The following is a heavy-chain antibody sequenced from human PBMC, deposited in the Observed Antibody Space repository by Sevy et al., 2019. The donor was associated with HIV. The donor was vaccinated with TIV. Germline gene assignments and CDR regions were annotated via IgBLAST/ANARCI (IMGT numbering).Heavy chain of an antibody. CDR1: GFTFRNYW. CDR2: IKQDGSEK. D-gene: IGHD4-4*01. V-gene: IGHV3-7*01. CDR3: ATSRRDDYNYYFDY. Sequence: GGSLRLSCAASGFTFRNYWMSWVRQAPGKGLEWVANIKQDGSEKYYVDSVKGRVTISRDNAKNSVFLQMNSLRAEDTAVYFCATSRRDDYNYYFDYWGHGTLVTVSS. J-gene: IGHJ4*01.